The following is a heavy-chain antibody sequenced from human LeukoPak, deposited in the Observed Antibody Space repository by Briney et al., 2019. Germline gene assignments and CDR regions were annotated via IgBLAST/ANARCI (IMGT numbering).Heavy chain of an antibody. D-gene: IGHD6-13*01. CDR3: TRGQGYTTSWYLAY. J-gene: IGHJ4*02. V-gene: IGHV3-23*01. CDR2: ISGDSANT. CDR1: GFTFSSYA. Sequence: GGSLRLSCAASGFTFSSYAMSWVRQAPGKGLEFVSDISGDSANTGYAESVKGRFTIFRDNSKSTVYLQMNSLRVEDTALYYCTRGQGYTTSWYLAYWGRGTLVTVSS.